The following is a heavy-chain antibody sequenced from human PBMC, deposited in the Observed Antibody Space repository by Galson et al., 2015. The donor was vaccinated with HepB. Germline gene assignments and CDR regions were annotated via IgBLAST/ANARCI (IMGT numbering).Heavy chain of an antibody. Sequence: SETLSLTCTVSGGSISSSSYYWGWIRQPPGKGLEWIGSIYYSGSTYYNPSLKSRVTISVDTSKNQFSLKLSSVTAADTAVYYCARQGGASPGHVAYWGQGTLVTVSS. CDR3: ARQGGASPGHVAY. V-gene: IGHV4-39*01. CDR2: IYYSGST. CDR1: GGSISSSSYY. J-gene: IGHJ4*02. D-gene: IGHD2-21*01.